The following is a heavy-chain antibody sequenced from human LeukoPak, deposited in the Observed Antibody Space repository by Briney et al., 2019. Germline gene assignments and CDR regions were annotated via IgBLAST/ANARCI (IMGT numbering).Heavy chain of an antibody. Sequence: GGSLRLSCAASGFTFSTFWMTWVRQAPGKGLEWVASIKYDGSEKYYVAPVKGRFTISRDNAKNSLYLQMNSLRAEDTAVYYCARDTIVVVPPARRLDHWAQGTLVTVSS. CDR2: IKYDGSEK. CDR1: GFTFSTFW. CDR3: ARDTIVVVPPARRLDH. V-gene: IGHV3-7*01. J-gene: IGHJ4*02. D-gene: IGHD2-2*01.